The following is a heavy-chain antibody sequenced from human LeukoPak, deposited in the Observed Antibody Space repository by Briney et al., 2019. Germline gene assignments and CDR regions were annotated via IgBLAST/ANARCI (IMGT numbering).Heavy chain of an antibody. CDR1: GYTFTSYG. CDR3: ARVAVAAAGNWFDP. Sequence: GASVKVSCKASGYTFTSYGISWVRQAPGQGLEWMGWISAYNGNTNYAQKLQGGVTMTTDTSTSTAYMELRSLRSDDTAGYYCARVAVAAAGNWFDPWGQGTLVTVSS. J-gene: IGHJ5*02. CDR2: ISAYNGNT. D-gene: IGHD6-13*01. V-gene: IGHV1-18*04.